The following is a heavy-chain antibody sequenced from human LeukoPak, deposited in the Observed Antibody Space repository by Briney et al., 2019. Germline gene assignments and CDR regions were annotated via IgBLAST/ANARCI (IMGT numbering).Heavy chain of an antibody. CDR3: ARDSSPVAGVGLF. CDR1: GYTFSAYG. CDR2: IYTYNGNA. Sequence: ASVKVSCKASGYTFSAYGISWVRQAPGQGLEWMGWIYTYNGNANYAEHLQDRVTLTSDSSTTTLYMELRNLTSDDTAVYYCARDSSPVAGVGLFWGQGTLVTAS. V-gene: IGHV1-18*01. D-gene: IGHD6-19*01. J-gene: IGHJ4*02.